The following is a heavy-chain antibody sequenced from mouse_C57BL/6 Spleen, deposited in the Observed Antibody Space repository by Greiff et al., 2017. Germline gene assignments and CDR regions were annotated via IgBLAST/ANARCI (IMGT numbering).Heavy chain of an antibody. J-gene: IGHJ4*01. V-gene: IGHV5-9*01. CDR2: ISGGGGNT. CDR1: GFTFSSYT. D-gene: IGHD2-5*01. CDR3: ARQYYSKRDYAMDY. Sequence: EVKVEESGGGLVKPGGSLKLSCAASGFTFSSYTMSWVRQTPEKRLEWVATISGGGGNTYYPDSVKGRFTISRDNAKNTLYLQMSSLRSEDTALYYCARQYYSKRDYAMDYWGQGTSVTVSS.